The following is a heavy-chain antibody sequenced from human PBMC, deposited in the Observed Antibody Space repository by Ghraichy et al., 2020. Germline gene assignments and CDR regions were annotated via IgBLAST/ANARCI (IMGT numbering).Heavy chain of an antibody. CDR3: ARDLSGDLTNWFDP. CDR1: GFLFSRHW. CDR2: IKEDGSEK. D-gene: IGHD5-12*01. V-gene: IGHV3-7*03. Sequence: GESLNISCAASGFLFSRHWMTWVRQAPGKGLEWVASIKEDGSEKNYMDSVKGRFTISRDNSKTSLFLQMTSLRADDTAVYYCARDLSGDLTNWFDPWGQGTLVSVSS. J-gene: IGHJ5*02.